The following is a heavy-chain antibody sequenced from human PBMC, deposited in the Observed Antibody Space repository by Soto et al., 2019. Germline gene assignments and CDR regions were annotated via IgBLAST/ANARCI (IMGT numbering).Heavy chain of an antibody. V-gene: IGHV3-30-3*01. J-gene: IGHJ6*02. CDR2: ISYDGSNK. CDR3: AREEVVLVPAASYGMDV. Sequence: QVQLVESGGGVVQPGRSLRLSCAASGFTFSSYAMHWVRQAPGKGLEWVAVISYDGSNKYYADSVKGRFTISRDNSKNTLYLQMNSLRAEDTAVYYCAREEVVLVPAASYGMDVWGQGTTVTVPS. D-gene: IGHD2-2*01. CDR1: GFTFSSYA.